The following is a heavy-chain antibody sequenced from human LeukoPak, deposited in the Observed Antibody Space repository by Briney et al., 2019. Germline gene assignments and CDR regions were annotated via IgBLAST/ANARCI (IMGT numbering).Heavy chain of an antibody. J-gene: IGHJ4*02. D-gene: IGHD5-24*01. CDR1: GFTLSNYW. V-gene: IGHV3-7*01. CDR3: VRGGGRDGYFY. CDR2: IRQDGSEK. Sequence: GGSLRLSRAASGFTLSNYWLSWVRQAPEEGLECVAHIRQDGSEKYYVDSVKGRFTVSRDNTKNSLFLQMNSLRAEDTAVYYCVRGGGRDGYFYWGQGTLVTVSS.